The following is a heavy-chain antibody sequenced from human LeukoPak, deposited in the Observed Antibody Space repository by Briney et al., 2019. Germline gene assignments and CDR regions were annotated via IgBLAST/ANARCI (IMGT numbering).Heavy chain of an antibody. Sequence: GGSLRLSCEASGFTFSSYAMTWVRQASGEGLEWVSAISGRGISTYYADSVRGRFTISRDNSRNTLFLQMNSLRAEDTAVYYCANLLSTNSGSGSPFENWGQGTLVTVSS. V-gene: IGHV3-23*01. D-gene: IGHD3-10*01. CDR2: ISGRGIST. CDR3: ANLLSTNSGSGSPFEN. J-gene: IGHJ4*02. CDR1: GFTFSSYA.